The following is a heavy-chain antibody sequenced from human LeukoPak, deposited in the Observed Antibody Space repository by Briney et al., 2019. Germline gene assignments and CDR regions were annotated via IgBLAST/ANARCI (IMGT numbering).Heavy chain of an antibody. CDR2: IYSGGST. J-gene: IGHJ6*03. CDR1: GFTVSSNY. CDR3: ARVGVSDTYYVDV. D-gene: IGHD2-21*01. Sequence: PGGSLRLSCAASGFTVSSNYMSWVRQAPGKGLEWVSVIYSGGSTYYADSVKGRFTISRDNSKNTLYLQMNSLRAEDTAVYYCARVGVSDTYYVDVWGKGTTVTVSS. V-gene: IGHV3-53*01.